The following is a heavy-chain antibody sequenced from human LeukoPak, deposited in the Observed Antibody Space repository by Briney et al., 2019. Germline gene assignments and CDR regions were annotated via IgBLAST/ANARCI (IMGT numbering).Heavy chain of an antibody. Sequence: GGSLRLSCEASELTFSTSAMSWVRQAPGKGLEWVSAISGSGGSTYYADSVKGRFTISRDNSKNTLYLQMNSLRAEDTAVYYCAGKWFQVYWGQGTLVTVSS. CDR1: ELTFSTSA. D-gene: IGHD3-22*01. V-gene: IGHV3-23*01. CDR3: AGKWFQVY. CDR2: ISGSGGST. J-gene: IGHJ4*02.